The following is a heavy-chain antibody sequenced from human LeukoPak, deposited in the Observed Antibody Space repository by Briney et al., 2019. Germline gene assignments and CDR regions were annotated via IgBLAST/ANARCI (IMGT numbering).Heavy chain of an antibody. CDR2: ISRSSAAI. V-gene: IGHV3-21*05. J-gene: IGHJ6*03. Sequence: GGSLRLSCAAAGLPLSSYAMSWVRQAPGKGLEWVAYISRSSAAIGYADSLKGRFIVSRDNTKNSLHLQMNSLRVEDTAVYYCAGDPSVGDNWYYYVDVWGKGTTVTVS. CDR1: GLPLSSYA. CDR3: AGDPSVGDNWYYYVDV. D-gene: IGHD1-1*01.